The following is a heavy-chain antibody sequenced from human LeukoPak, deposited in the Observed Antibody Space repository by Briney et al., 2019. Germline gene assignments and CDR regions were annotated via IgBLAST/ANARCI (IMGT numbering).Heavy chain of an antibody. Sequence: GGSLRLSCVASGFPFSSYWMTWVRQAPGKGLEWVANIKQDGSKKSYVDSVKGRFTISRDNAKNSQYLQMNSLRAEDTAIYYCTRVGYIDEGIDYWGQGTLVTVPS. V-gene: IGHV3-7*04. CDR2: IKQDGSKK. J-gene: IGHJ4*02. CDR3: TRVGYIDEGIDY. D-gene: IGHD5-24*01. CDR1: GFPFSSYW.